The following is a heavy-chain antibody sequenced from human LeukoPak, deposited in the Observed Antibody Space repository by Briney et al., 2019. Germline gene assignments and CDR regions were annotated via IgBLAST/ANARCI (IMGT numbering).Heavy chain of an antibody. Sequence: ASVKVSCKASGYTFTSNYIHWVRQAPGQGLEWMGLINPSGGSTTYAQKFQGRVTMTRDTSTSTVYMEGSSLTSEDTAVYYCVRGQYYYDSSGYYAYWGQGTLVTVSS. V-gene: IGHV1-46*01. CDR3: VRGQYYYDSSGYYAY. D-gene: IGHD3-22*01. CDR2: INPSGGST. J-gene: IGHJ4*02. CDR1: GYTFTSNY.